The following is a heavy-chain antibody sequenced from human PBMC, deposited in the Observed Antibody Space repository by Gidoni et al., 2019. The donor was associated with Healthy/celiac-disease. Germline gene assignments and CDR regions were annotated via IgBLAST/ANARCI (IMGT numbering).Heavy chain of an antibody. V-gene: IGHV4-59*01. CDR1: GGSISSYY. CDR2: IYYSGST. J-gene: IGHJ4*02. Sequence: QVQLQESGPGLVKHSETLSLTCTVSGGSISSYYWSWIRQPPGKGLEWIGYIYYSGSTNYNPSLKSRVTISVDTSKNQFSLKLSSVTAADTAVYYCARGFGWYGSFSYFDYWGQGTLVTVSS. CDR3: ARGFGWYGSFSYFDY. D-gene: IGHD2-15*01.